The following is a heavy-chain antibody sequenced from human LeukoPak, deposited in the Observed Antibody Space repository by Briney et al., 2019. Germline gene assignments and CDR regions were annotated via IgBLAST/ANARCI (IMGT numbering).Heavy chain of an antibody. CDR3: ARVRDFSYYMDV. V-gene: IGHV4-38-2*02. CDR2: IFLSGDY. CDR1: AYSISSGYY. D-gene: IGHD3-3*01. J-gene: IGHJ6*03. Sequence: SDPLSLTCTVSAYSISSGYYWGLIRQPPGKGLGWIGSIFLSGDYYYNPSRKSRVTISVDPSKNPSSLKLSSVPAAGPAVYYCARVRDFSYYMDVWGKGTTIAVSS.